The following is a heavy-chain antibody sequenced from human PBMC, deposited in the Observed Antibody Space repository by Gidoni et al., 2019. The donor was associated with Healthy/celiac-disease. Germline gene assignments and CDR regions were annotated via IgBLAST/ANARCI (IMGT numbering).Heavy chain of an antibody. V-gene: IGHV4-34*01. CDR3: ARGRSYYDILTGYYKPHWYFDL. Sequence: QVQLQQWGAGLLKPSETLSLTCAVYGGSFSGYYWSWIRQPPGKGLEWIGEINHSGSTNYNPSLKSRVTISVDTSKNQFSLKLSSVTAADTAVYYCARGRSYYDILTGYYKPHWYFDLWGRGTLVTVSS. CDR2: INHSGST. J-gene: IGHJ2*01. CDR1: GGSFSGYY. D-gene: IGHD3-9*01.